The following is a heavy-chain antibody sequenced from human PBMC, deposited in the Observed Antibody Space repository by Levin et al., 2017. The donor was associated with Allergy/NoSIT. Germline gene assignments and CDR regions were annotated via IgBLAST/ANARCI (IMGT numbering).Heavy chain of an antibody. CDR1: RFSLNSYW. V-gene: IGHV3-7*01. CDR3: ATACTSSSCYSLYFHN. Sequence: GGSLRLSCTAPRFSLNSYWMNWVRQAPGTGLEWVASINQDGSARDYVDSVKGRFTISRDNANNSLYLQMNSLRAEDTAVYYCATACTSSSCYSLYFHNWGQGASVTVSS. CDR2: INQDGSAR. J-gene: IGHJ1*01. D-gene: IGHD2-2*02.